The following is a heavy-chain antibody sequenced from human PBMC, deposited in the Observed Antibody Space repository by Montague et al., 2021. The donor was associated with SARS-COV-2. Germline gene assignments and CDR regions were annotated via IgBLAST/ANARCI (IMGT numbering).Heavy chain of an antibody. D-gene: IGHD5-12*01. CDR3: ARDIVAPYYFGY. V-gene: IGHV3-74*01. CDR2: INSDGSST. Sequence: SLRLSCAASGFTFSSYWMHWVRQAPGKGLVWVSRINSDGSSTSYADSVKGRFTISRDNAKNTLYLQTNSLRAEDTAVYYCARDIVAPYYFGYWGQGTLVTVSS. CDR1: GFTFSSYW. J-gene: IGHJ4*02.